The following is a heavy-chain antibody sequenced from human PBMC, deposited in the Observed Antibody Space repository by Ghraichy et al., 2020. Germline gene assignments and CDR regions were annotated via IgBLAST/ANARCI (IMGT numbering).Heavy chain of an antibody. J-gene: IGHJ4*02. Sequence: SETLSLTCAVSGGYISSSNWWSRVRQPPGKGLEWIGEIYHSGSTNYNPSLKSRVTISVDKSKNQFSLKLSSVTAADTAVYYGARDGARIAGIDYWGQGTLVTVSS. CDR2: IYHSGST. CDR3: ARDGARIAGIDY. CDR1: GGYISSSNW. V-gene: IGHV4-4*02. D-gene: IGHD6-13*01.